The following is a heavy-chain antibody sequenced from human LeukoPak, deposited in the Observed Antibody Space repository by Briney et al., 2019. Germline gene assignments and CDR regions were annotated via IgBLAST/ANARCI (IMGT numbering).Heavy chain of an antibody. V-gene: IGHV4-34*01. D-gene: IGHD3-3*01. CDR3: ARLKYYDFWSGTHAYYYGMDV. Sequence: PSETLSLTCAVYGGSFSGYYWSWIRQPPGKGLEWIGEINHSGSTNYNPSLKSRVTISVDTSKNQFSLKLSSVTAADTAVYYCARLKYYDFWSGTHAYYYGMDVWGQGTTVTVSS. J-gene: IGHJ6*02. CDR2: INHSGST. CDR1: GGSFSGYY.